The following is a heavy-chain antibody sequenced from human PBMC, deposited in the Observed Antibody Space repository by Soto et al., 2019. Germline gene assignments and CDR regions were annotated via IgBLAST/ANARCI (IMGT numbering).Heavy chain of an antibody. D-gene: IGHD2-15*01. J-gene: IGHJ4*02. V-gene: IGHV3-30-3*01. CDR3: ARTPVCARSGCSCYDMGNFDY. CDR1: GFTFSSYD. CDR2: ISYDGSNK. Sequence: GGSLRLSCAASGFTFSSYDMHWVRQAPGKGLEWVAVISYDGSNKYYADSVKGRFTISRDNSKNTLYLQMNSLRAEDTAVYYCARTPVCARSGCSCYDMGNFDYWGQGTLVTVSS.